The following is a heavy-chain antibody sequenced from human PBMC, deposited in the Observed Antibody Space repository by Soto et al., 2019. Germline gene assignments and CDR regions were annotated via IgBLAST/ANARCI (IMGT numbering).Heavy chain of an antibody. CDR2: INPNSGGT. CDR3: ARVVAARLKGNWFDP. CDR1: GYTFTGYY. V-gene: IGHV1-2*02. J-gene: IGHJ5*02. D-gene: IGHD6-6*01. Sequence: ASVKVSCKASGYTFTGYYMHWVRQAPGQGLEWMGWINPNSGGTNYAQKFQGRVTMTRDTSISTAYMELSRLRSDDTAVYYCARVVAARLKGNWFDPWGQGTLVTVSS.